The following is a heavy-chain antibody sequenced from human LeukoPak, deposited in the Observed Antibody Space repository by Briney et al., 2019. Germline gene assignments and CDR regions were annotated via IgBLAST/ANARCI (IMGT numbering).Heavy chain of an antibody. CDR2: ITNGGSTI. CDR3: ARDITMVYYFDY. J-gene: IGHJ4*02. V-gene: IGHV3-11*01. CDR1: GFTFSDYN. D-gene: IGHD3-10*01. Sequence: GGSLRLSCAASGFTFSDYNMNWVRQAPGKGLEWVSYITNGGSTIHHADSVKGRFTISRDNAKNSLYLQMNSLRAEDTAVYYCARDITMVYYFDYWGQGTLVTVSS.